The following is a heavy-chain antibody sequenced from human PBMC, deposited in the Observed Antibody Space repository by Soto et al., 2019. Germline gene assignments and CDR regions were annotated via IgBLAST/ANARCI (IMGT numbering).Heavy chain of an antibody. J-gene: IGHJ6*02. D-gene: IGHD4-17*01. CDR3: ARPAGVTVNYYYYGMDV. CDR2: ISYDGSNK. V-gene: IGHV3-30-3*01. Sequence: PGGSLRLSCAASGFTFSSYAMHWVRQAPGKGLEWVAVISYDGSNKYYADSVKGRFTISRDNSKNTLYLKMNSLRAEDTALFYCARPAGVTVNYYYYGMDVGGQGTTVTVSS. CDR1: GFTFSSYA.